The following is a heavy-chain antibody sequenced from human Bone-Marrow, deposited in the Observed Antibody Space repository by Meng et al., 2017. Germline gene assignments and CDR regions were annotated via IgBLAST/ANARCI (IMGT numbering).Heavy chain of an antibody. CDR1: GFSFSGSD. CDR3: TVYITGHI. V-gene: IGHV3-73*01. Sequence: GESLKISCAASGFSFSGSDIHWVRQASGKGLEGVGRIITKTNNYATAYAASVKGRFTISRDDSLTTAYLQMNSLRSEDTALYYCTVYITGHIWGRGTMVTVSS. CDR2: IITKTNNYAT. J-gene: IGHJ3*02. D-gene: IGHD6-19*01.